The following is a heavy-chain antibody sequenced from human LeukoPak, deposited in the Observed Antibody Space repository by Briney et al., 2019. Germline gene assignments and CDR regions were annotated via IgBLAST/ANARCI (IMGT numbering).Heavy chain of an antibody. CDR2: ISSSSSYI. CDR3: ARDGAIDSYYGFWSGYPYFDY. J-gene: IGHJ4*02. CDR1: GFTFSSYS. V-gene: IGHV3-21*01. D-gene: IGHD3-3*01. Sequence: GGSLRLSCAASGFTFSSYSMNWVRQAPGKGLEWVSSISSSSSYIYYADSVKGRFTISRDNAKNSLYLQMNSLRAEDTAVYYCARDGAIDSYYGFWSGYPYFDYWGQGTLVTVSS.